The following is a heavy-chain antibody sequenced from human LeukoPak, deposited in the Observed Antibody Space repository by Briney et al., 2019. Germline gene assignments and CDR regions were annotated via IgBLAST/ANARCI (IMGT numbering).Heavy chain of an antibody. CDR1: GGSISSSSYY. Sequence: SETLSLTCTVSGGSISSSSYYWGWIRQPPGKGLEWIGSMYYSGSTYYNPSLKSRVTISVDTSKNQFSLKLSSVTAADTAVFYCATVTMNDAFDIWGQGTMVTVSS. J-gene: IGHJ3*02. CDR3: ATVTMNDAFDI. V-gene: IGHV4-39*01. CDR2: MYYSGST. D-gene: IGHD3-22*01.